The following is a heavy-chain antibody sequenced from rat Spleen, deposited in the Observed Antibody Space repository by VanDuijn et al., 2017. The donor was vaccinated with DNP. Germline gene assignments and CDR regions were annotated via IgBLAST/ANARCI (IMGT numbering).Heavy chain of an antibody. CDR3: KVGARY. D-gene: IGHD5-1*01. J-gene: IGHJ2*01. CDR1: GLSFSDYA. Sequence: EVQLVESGGGLVQPGTSLKLSCAASGLSFSDYAMAWVRQAPTKGLEWVATISTGGDNTYYRDSVRGRFTISRDNAKSTLYLQMNSLRSEDTATYYCKVGARYWGQGVMVTVSS. CDR2: ISTGGDNT. V-gene: IGHV5S23*01.